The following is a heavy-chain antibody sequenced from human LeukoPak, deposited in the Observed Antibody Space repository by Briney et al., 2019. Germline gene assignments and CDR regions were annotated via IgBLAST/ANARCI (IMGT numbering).Heavy chain of an antibody. CDR2: IYYSGST. CDR3: ARDFAGGNFDY. D-gene: IGHD1-26*01. J-gene: IGHJ4*02. V-gene: IGHV4-30-4*08. CDR1: GGSIISGDYY. Sequence: PSQTLSLTCTVSGGSIISGDYYWSWIRQPPGKGLEWIGYIYYSGSTYYNPSLKSRVTISVDTSKNQFSLKLSSVTAADTAVYYCARDFAGGNFDYWGQGTLVTVSS.